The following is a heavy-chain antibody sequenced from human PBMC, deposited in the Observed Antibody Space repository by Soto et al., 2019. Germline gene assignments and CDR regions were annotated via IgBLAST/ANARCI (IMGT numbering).Heavy chain of an antibody. CDR3: ARWDDYVDSFDY. D-gene: IGHD4-17*01. J-gene: IGHJ4*02. V-gene: IGHV4-59*01. CDR2: IYYSGST. Sequence: SETLSLTCTVSGGSISSYYWSWIRQPPGKGLEWIGYIYYSGSTNYNPSLKSRVTISVDTSKNQFSLKLSSVTAADTAVYYCARWDDYVDSFDYWGQGTLVTV. CDR1: GGSISSYY.